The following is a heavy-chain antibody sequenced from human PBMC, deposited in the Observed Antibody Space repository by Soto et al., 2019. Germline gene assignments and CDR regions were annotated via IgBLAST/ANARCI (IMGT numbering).Heavy chain of an antibody. D-gene: IGHD3-16*02. V-gene: IGHV1-2*02. Sequence: ASVKVSCKASGYTFTGYYMHWVRQAPGQGLEWMGWINPNSGGTNYAQKFQGRVTMTRDTSISTAYMELSRLRSDDTAVYYCARAIPFGGVIVYFDYWGQGTLVTVSS. CDR2: INPNSGGT. CDR3: ARAIPFGGVIVYFDY. J-gene: IGHJ4*02. CDR1: GYTFTGYY.